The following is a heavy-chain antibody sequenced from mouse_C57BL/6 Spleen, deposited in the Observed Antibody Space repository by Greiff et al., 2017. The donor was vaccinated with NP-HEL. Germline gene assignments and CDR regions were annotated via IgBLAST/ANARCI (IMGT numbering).Heavy chain of an antibody. CDR1: GYTFTDYY. CDR2: INPNNGGT. Sequence: EVQLQQSGPELVKPGASVKISCKASGYTFTDYYMNWVKQSHGKSLEWIGDINPNNGGTSYNQKFKGKATLTVDKSSSTAYMELRSLTSEDSAVYYCARSADSSGYWFAYWGQGTLVTVSA. V-gene: IGHV1-26*01. J-gene: IGHJ3*01. D-gene: IGHD3-2*02. CDR3: ARSADSSGYWFAY.